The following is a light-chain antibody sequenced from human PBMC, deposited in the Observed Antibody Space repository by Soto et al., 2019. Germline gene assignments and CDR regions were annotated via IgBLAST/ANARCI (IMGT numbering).Light chain of an antibody. Sequence: QSALTQPASVSGSPGQSITISCTGTSSDVGDYNSLSWYQQYPGKAPKLLIYDVSNRPLRVSNRFSASKSGTTASLTISGLQGGDEADYYCSSYATNTTLGVFGTGAKVTVL. V-gene: IGLV2-14*01. CDR1: SSDVGDYNS. CDR2: DVS. CDR3: SSYATNTTLGV. J-gene: IGLJ1*01.